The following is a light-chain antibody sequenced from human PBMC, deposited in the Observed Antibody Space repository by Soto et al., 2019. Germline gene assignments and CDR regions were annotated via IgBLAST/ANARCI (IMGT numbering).Light chain of an antibody. CDR1: SSDVGSYNL. CDR2: EGS. J-gene: IGLJ2*01. CDR3: FSYAGSSTHVV. Sequence: SVLTQPASVSGSPGQSITISCTGTSSDVGSYNLVSWYQQHPGKAPKLMIYEGSKRPSGVSNRFSGSKSGNTASLTISGLQAEDEADYYCFSYAGSSTHVVFGGGTKVTVL. V-gene: IGLV2-23*01.